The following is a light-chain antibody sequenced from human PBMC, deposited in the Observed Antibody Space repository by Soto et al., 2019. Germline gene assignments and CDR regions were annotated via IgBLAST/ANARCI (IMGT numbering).Light chain of an antibody. Sequence: EIVLTQSPATLSLSPGESATLSCRASQSVSYYLAWYQQKPGQAPRLLIYDTSSRATGIPARFSGSGSGTDFTLPISSLEPEDFAIYYCQQRSNWPPWTFGQGTKVDIK. J-gene: IGKJ1*01. CDR1: QSVSYY. CDR2: DTS. V-gene: IGKV3-11*01. CDR3: QQRSNWPPWT.